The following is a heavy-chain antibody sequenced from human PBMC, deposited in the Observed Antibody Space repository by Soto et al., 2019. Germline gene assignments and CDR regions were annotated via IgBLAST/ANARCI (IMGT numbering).Heavy chain of an antibody. V-gene: IGHV4-59*08. CDR1: GGSISSYY. J-gene: IGHJ4*02. CDR2: IYYSGST. Sequence: PSETLSLTCTVSGGSISSYYWSWIRQPPGKGLEWIGYIYYSGSTNYNPSLKSRVTISVDTSKNQFSLKLSSVTAADTAVYYCARTEVWFGGAGGPYDYWGQGTLVTSPQ. CDR3: ARTEVWFGGAGGPYDY. D-gene: IGHD3-10*01.